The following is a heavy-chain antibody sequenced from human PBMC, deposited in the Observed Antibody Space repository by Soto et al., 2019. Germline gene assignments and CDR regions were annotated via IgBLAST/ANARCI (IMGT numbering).Heavy chain of an antibody. Sequence: GGSLSLSCAASGLTFSDYAMSWVRRAPGKGLEWVSSISGSGGSTFYADSVRGGTTISRDNLNNTLYHQTKSLRAEDTGLEHAAKDHRSLRLRLGELSPFYCDSWGQGTLVTVSS. CDR3: AKDHRSLRLRLGELSPFYCDS. CDR2: ISGSGGST. CDR1: GLTFSDYA. D-gene: IGHD3-16*02. V-gene: IGHV3-23*01. J-gene: IGHJ4*01.